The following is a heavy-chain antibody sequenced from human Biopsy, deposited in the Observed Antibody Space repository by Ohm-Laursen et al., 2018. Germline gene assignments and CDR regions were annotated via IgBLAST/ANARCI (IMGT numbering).Heavy chain of an antibody. Sequence: ASVKVSCKTSGYTFTKYGISWVRQAPGQGLECMGWISAYNDYTNYAQQLQGRVTMTTDTSTNTAYMELKSLRSDDTAVYYCARGDFWSGYYTIFDYWGQGTLATVSS. CDR3: ARGDFWSGYYTIFDY. J-gene: IGHJ4*02. V-gene: IGHV1-18*01. CDR2: ISAYNDYT. D-gene: IGHD3-3*01. CDR1: GYTFTKYG.